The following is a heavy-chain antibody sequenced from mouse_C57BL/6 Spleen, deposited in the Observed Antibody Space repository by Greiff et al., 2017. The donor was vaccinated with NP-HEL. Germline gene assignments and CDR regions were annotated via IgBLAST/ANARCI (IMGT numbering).Heavy chain of an antibody. CDR3: ARREDYGSSLDY. D-gene: IGHD1-1*01. V-gene: IGHV5-4*03. CDR2: ISDGGSYT. CDR1: GFTFSSYA. J-gene: IGHJ2*01. Sequence: EVKLMESGGGLVKPGGSLKLSCAASGFTFSSYAMSWVRQTPEKRLERVATISDGGSYTYYPDNVKGRFTISRDNAKNNLYLQMSHLKSEDTAMYYCARREDYGSSLDYWGQGTTLTVSS.